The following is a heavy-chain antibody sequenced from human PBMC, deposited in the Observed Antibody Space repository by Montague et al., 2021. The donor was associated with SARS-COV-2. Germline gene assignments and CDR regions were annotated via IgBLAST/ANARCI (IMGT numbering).Heavy chain of an antibody. CDR2: NYYSGSN. V-gene: IGHV4-39*01. J-gene: IGHJ4*02. CDR1: GGSISGSNYY. CDR3: ARLLLELPGDY. D-gene: IGHD1-7*01. Sequence: SETLSLTCTVSGGSISGSNYYWVWIRQRQGKELVWFVSNYYSGSNYDNPSLKIRVSVSVDKSENQFSLKLNSVTAADTAFYYCARLLLELPGDYWGQGTLVTVSS.